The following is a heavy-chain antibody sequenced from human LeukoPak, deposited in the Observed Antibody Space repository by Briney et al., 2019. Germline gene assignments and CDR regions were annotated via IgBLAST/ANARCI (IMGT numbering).Heavy chain of an antibody. Sequence: GGSLRLSCAASGFTVSSNYMSWVRQAPGKGLEWVSIIYSDGATYYADSVKGRFTISRDNSKNTVYLQMNSLRAEDTAVYYCARPGAAVAGTAFNYWGQGTLVTVSS. J-gene: IGHJ4*02. CDR3: ARPGAAVAGTAFNY. CDR2: IYSDGAT. D-gene: IGHD6-13*01. V-gene: IGHV3-66*04. CDR1: GFTVSSNY.